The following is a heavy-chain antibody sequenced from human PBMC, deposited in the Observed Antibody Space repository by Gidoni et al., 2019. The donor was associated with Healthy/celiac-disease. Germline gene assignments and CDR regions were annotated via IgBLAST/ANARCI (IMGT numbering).Heavy chain of an antibody. CDR2: ISGSGGST. CDR3: AKAGWELLGYYYYYYMDV. J-gene: IGHJ6*03. D-gene: IGHD1-26*01. Sequence: EVQLLESGGGLVQPGGSLRLSCAASGFTFSSYAMSWVRQGPGKGLEWVSAISGSGGSTYYADSVKGRFTISRDNSKNTLYLQMNSLRAEDTAVYYCAKAGWELLGYYYYYYMDVWGKGTTVTVSS. V-gene: IGHV3-23*01. CDR1: GFTFSSYA.